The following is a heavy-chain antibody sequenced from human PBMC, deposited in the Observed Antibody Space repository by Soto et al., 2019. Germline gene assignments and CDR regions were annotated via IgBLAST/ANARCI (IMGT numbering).Heavy chain of an antibody. CDR3: ATRKPAGSDTYYNSGPEP. V-gene: IGHV4-34*01. Sequence: SETLALTCAVYGGSFSGYSWTWIRQPPGRVLGWIGEISHSGTTNYNPSLKSQVTISVETYKNKFSLKLSSVTAAATAVYYCATRKPAGSDTYYNSGPEPWGQATLETVSS. D-gene: IGHD3-10*01. J-gene: IGHJ5*02. CDR2: ISHSGTT. CDR1: GGSFSGYS.